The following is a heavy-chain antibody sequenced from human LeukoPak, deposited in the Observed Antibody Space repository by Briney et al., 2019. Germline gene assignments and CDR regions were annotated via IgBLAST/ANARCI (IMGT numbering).Heavy chain of an antibody. CDR2: IDYSGNP. V-gene: IGHV4-39*01. CDR3: ARLVNWYGSGCYHPSSDY. J-gene: IGHJ4*02. D-gene: IGHD3-10*01. Sequence: PSETLSLTCTVSGGSIRSGSYYWGWIRQPPGKGLEWIGSIDYSGNPYSNPSLKSRLTVSVDTSRNQFSLKLSSMTAADTAVYYCARLVNWYGSGCYHPSSDYWGQGTLVTVSS. CDR1: GGSIRSGSYY.